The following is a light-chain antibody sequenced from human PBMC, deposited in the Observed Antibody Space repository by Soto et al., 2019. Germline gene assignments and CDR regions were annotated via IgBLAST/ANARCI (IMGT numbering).Light chain of an antibody. V-gene: IGKV1-39*01. J-gene: IGKJ2*01. CDR2: GAT. CDR3: QQSYRAPYT. CDR1: QSISTY. Sequence: DIQMTQSPSSLSASVGDRVTITCRASQSISTYLNWYFQRPGKAPKFLIFGATSLESGVPSRFSASGSGTEFTLTISSLQPEDFGTFYCQQSYRAPYTFGQGTKLE.